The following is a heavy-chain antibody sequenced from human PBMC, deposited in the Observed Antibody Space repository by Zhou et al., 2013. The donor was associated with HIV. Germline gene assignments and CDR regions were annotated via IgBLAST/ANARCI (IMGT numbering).Heavy chain of an antibody. CDR2: ISAYNGNI. D-gene: IGHD3-16*01. CDR1: GYTFTSFA. Sequence: QVQLLQSGAEVKPPGASVKVSCKAAGYTFTSFAITWVRQAPGQGLEWMGRISAYNGNINLAQKFQGRLTMTTDTSTTTAYMELRGLRSDDTAVYYCARNHGDGEFPLGHWGQGNPGHRLL. J-gene: IGHJ4*02. CDR3: ARNHGDGEFPLGH. V-gene: IGHV1-18*01.